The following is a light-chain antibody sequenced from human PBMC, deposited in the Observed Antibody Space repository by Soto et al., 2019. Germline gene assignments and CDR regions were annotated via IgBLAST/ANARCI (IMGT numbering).Light chain of an antibody. Sequence: LTQPASVSGSPGQSITISCTGTSSDVGGYNYVSWYQQHPGKAPKLMIYDVSNRPSGVSNRFSGSKSGNTASLTISGLQAEDEADYYCSSYTSSSTLTFGGGTKLTVL. CDR3: SSYTSSSTLT. J-gene: IGLJ2*01. CDR1: SSDVGGYNY. V-gene: IGLV2-14*01. CDR2: DVS.